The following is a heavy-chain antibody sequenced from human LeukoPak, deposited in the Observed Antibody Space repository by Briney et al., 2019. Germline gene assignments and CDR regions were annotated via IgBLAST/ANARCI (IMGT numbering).Heavy chain of an antibody. CDR3: AGSINYGMDV. D-gene: IGHD1-14*01. CDR1: GGSISSYY. V-gene: IGHV4-59*08. CDR2: IYYSGST. J-gene: IGHJ6*02. Sequence: PSETLSLTCTVSGGSISSYYWSWIRQPPGKGPEWIGYIYYSGSTNYNPSLKSRVTISVDTSKNQFSLKLSSVTAADTAVYYCAGSINYGMDVWGQGTTVTVSS.